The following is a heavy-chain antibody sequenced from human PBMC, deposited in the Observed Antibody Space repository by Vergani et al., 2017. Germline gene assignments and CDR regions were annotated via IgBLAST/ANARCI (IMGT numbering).Heavy chain of an antibody. J-gene: IGHJ6*03. CDR2: IYYSGST. CDR1: GGSISSSSYY. V-gene: IGHV4-39*07. Sequence: QLQLQESGPGLVKPSETLSLTCTVSGGSISSSSYYWGWIRQPPGKGLEWIGSIYYSGSTYYNPSLKSRVTISVDTSKNQFSLKLSSVTAADTAVYYCARDLGVPYYYYYMDVWGKGTTVTVSS. D-gene: IGHD3-3*01. CDR3: ARDLGVPYYYYYMDV.